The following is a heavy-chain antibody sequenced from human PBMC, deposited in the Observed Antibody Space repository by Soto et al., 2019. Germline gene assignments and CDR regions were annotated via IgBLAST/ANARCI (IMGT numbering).Heavy chain of an antibody. CDR3: AREYGVGSLYYYYYYGMDV. V-gene: IGHV1-18*01. Sequence: ASVKVSCKASGYTFTSYGISWVRQAPGQGLEWMGWVSAYNGNTNYAQKLQGRVTMTTDTSTSTAYMELRSLRSDDTAVYYCAREYGVGSLYYYYYYGMDVWGQGTTVTVSS. J-gene: IGHJ6*02. CDR2: VSAYNGNT. D-gene: IGHD3-3*01. CDR1: GYTFTSYG.